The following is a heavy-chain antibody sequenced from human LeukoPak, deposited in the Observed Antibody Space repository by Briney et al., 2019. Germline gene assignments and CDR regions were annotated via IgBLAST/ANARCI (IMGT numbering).Heavy chain of an antibody. V-gene: IGHV4-34*01. D-gene: IGHD1-26*01. CDR1: GXSFSGYY. CDR2: INHSGST. J-gene: IGHJ3*02. CDR3: AREASRIVGATDAFDI. Sequence: SETLSLTCAVYGXSFSGYYWSWIRQPPGKGLEWIGEINHSGSTNYNPSLKSRVTISVDTSKNQFSLKLSSVTAADTAVYYCAREASRIVGATDAFDIWGQGTMVTVSS.